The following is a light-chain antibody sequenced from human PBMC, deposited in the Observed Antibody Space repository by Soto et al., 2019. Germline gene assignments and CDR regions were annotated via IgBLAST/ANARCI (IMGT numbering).Light chain of an antibody. J-gene: IGLJ2*01. CDR1: SSDVGGYIY. V-gene: IGLV2-14*01. CDR3: SSYTSSNTLV. Sequence: QSALTQPASVSGSPGQSITISCTGDSSDVGGYIYVSWYQQHPGKAPKLMIYEVSNRPSGVSDRFSGSKSGNTASLTISGLQAEDEADYYCSSYTSSNTLVFGGGTKVTVL. CDR2: EVS.